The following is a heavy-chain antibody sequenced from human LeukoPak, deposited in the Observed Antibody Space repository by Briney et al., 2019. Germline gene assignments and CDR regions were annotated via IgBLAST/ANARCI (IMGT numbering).Heavy chain of an antibody. V-gene: IGHV3-74*01. D-gene: IGHD5-18*01. J-gene: IGHJ5*02. CDR1: GFTFSSYW. CDR3: ARGETAMEA. Sequence: GGSLRLSCAASGFTFSSYWMHWVPQAPGKGLVWVSRINSDGSTTRYADSVQGRFPISRDNVKNTLYVQMNSLRLEDTGVYYCARGETAMEAWGQGTLVTVSS. CDR2: INSDGSTT.